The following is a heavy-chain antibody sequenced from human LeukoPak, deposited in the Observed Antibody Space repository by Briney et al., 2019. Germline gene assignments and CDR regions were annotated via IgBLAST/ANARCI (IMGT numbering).Heavy chain of an antibody. D-gene: IGHD3-22*01. Sequence: SETLSLTCTVSGGSINSGNHYWGWIRQSPGKGLEWIGNIYYSGSTYYNPSLKSRVTISGDTSENQFSLRLSSVTAADTAVYYCARASYSYDISGWVPFDYWGQGTLVTVSS. CDR1: GGSINSGNHY. CDR2: IYYSGST. V-gene: IGHV4-39*07. J-gene: IGHJ4*02. CDR3: ARASYSYDISGWVPFDY.